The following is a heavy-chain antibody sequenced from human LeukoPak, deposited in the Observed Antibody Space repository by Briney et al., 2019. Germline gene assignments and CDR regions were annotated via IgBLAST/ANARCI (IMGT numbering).Heavy chain of an antibody. D-gene: IGHD3-10*01. CDR1: GFTFSSYA. CDR2: ISGSGGST. V-gene: IGHV3-23*01. J-gene: IGHJ4*02. CDR3: AKTTLVRGVRFDY. Sequence: PAGSLRLSCAASGFTFSSYAMSWVRQAPGKGLEWVSAISGSGGSTYYADSVKGRFTISRDNSKNTLYLQMNSLRAEDTAVYYCAKTTLVRGVRFDYWGPGTLVTVSS.